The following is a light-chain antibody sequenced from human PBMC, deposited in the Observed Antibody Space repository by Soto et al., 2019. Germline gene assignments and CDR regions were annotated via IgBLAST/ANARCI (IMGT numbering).Light chain of an antibody. CDR2: GPS. Sequence: EIVLTQSPGTLSLSPGERATLSCRASENIAAGYLAWYQQKPGQASRLLVYGPSNRATGIADRFSGSGSGTDFTLTINRLEAEDSAVYYCQQYGTSPTFGQGTRLEIK. J-gene: IGKJ5*01. CDR3: QQYGTSPT. CDR1: ENIAAGY. V-gene: IGKV3-20*01.